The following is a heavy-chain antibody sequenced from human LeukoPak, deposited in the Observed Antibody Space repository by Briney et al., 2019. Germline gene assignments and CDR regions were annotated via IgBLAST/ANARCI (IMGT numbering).Heavy chain of an antibody. V-gene: IGHV3-23*01. CDR1: GFTFSSYA. CDR3: AKDPRGYDFNGMDV. CDR2: ISGSGGST. Sequence: QAGGSLRLSCAASGFTFSSYAMSWVRQAPGKGLEWVSAISGSGGSTYYADSVKGRFTISRDNSKNTLYLQMNSLRAEDTAVYYCAKDPRGYDFNGMDVWGQGTTVTVSS. J-gene: IGHJ6*02. D-gene: IGHD5-12*01.